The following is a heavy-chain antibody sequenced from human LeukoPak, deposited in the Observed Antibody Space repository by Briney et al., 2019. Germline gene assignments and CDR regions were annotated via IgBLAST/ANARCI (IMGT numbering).Heavy chain of an antibody. CDR3: ARERVFADYYGSGSPFVYGMDV. Sequence: PSETLSLTCTVSGCSISSYYWSWIRQPPGKGLEWIGYIYYSGSTNYNPSLKSRVTISVDTSKNQFSLKLSSVTAADTAVYYCARERVFADYYGSGSPFVYGMDVWGKGTTVTVSS. V-gene: IGHV4-59*01. CDR2: IYYSGST. CDR1: GCSISSYY. D-gene: IGHD3-10*01. J-gene: IGHJ6*04.